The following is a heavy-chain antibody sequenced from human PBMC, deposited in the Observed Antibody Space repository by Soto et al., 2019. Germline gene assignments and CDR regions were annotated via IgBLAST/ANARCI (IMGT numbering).Heavy chain of an antibody. CDR3: ARDAAVPGESDRFDY. V-gene: IGHV4-4*02. CDR2: AYHNGLT. D-gene: IGHD6-19*01. CDR1: GDSVTSNVW. Sequence: QVQLQESGPGLVKPSGTLSLTCAVSGDSVTSNVWGSWVRQPSGKGLEWIGEAYHNGLTDYNPSLKSRVTMSVDTSKNEFSLKLTSLTAADTAIYYCARDAAVPGESDRFDYWGQGTLVTVSS. J-gene: IGHJ4*02.